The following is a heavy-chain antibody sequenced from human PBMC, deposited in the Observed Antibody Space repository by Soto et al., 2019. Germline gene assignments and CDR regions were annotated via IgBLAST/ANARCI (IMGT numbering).Heavy chain of an antibody. Sequence: QVQLVESGGGVVQPGRSLRLSCAASGFSFSNSALHWVRQAPGKGLEWVAVISSDGDIKYNVDSVKGRFTISRDNSKTTVFLDMNSLRVDDTAVYYCARGYCGRPTCASLIYYYAMDVWGQGTTVTVS. V-gene: IGHV3-30-3*01. D-gene: IGHD2-21*01. CDR1: GFSFSNSA. CDR3: ARGYCGRPTCASLIYYYAMDV. J-gene: IGHJ6*02. CDR2: ISSDGDIK.